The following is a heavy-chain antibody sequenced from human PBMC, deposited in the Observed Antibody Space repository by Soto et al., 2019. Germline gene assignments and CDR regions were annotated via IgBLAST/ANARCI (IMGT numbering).Heavy chain of an antibody. Sequence: QVQLVESGGGLVKPGGSLRLSCAASGFTFSDYYMSWIRQAPGKGLECVPYISSSDNIIYYADSVKGRFTISRYNAKNSLYLQMNSLRAEATAVYDCARDRGYYDSSGYFDYWGQGTLVTVSS. CDR1: GFTFSDYY. D-gene: IGHD3-22*01. J-gene: IGHJ4*02. CDR2: ISSSDNII. V-gene: IGHV3-11*01. CDR3: ARDRGYYDSSGYFDY.